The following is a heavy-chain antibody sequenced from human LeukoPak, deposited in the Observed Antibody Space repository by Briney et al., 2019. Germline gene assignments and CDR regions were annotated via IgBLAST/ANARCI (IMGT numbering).Heavy chain of an antibody. V-gene: IGHV5-51*01. CDR1: GYNFFSYW. CDR3: ARPGYCSSTSCYPPDAFDI. Sequence: GESLKISCKGSGYNFFSYWIGWVRQMPGKGLEWMGIIYPGDSDTRYSPSFQGQVTISADKSISTAYLQWSSLKASDTAMYYCARPGYCSSTSCYPPDAFDIWGQGTMVTVSS. CDR2: IYPGDSDT. J-gene: IGHJ3*02. D-gene: IGHD2-2*01.